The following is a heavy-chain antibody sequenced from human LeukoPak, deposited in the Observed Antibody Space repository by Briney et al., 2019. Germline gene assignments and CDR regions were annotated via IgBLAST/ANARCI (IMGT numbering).Heavy chain of an antibody. CDR3: ARGTSGLPVDY. CDR2: IYYTGNT. Sequence: PSETLSLTCSVSGGSITTFFWNWIRQPPGKGLEWIGSIYYTGNTHYNSSLKSRVTVSQDTSRNRVSLKLTSVTAADTAVYYCARGTSGLPVDYWGQGTLVTVSS. J-gene: IGHJ4*02. V-gene: IGHV4-59*01. D-gene: IGHD2-21*01. CDR1: GGSITTFF.